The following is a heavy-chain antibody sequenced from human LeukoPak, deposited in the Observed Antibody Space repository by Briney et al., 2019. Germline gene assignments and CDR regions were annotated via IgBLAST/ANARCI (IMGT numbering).Heavy chain of an antibody. V-gene: IGHV4-31*03. CDR3: ARSFTIFGVVGNWFGP. Sequence: SQTLSLTCTVSGGSISSGGYYWSWIRQHPGKGLEWIGYIYYSGSTYYNPSLKSRVTISVDTSKNQFSLKLSSVTAADTAVYYCARSFTIFGVVGNWFGPWGQGTLVTVSS. CDR2: IYYSGST. J-gene: IGHJ5*02. CDR1: GGSISSGGYY. D-gene: IGHD3-3*01.